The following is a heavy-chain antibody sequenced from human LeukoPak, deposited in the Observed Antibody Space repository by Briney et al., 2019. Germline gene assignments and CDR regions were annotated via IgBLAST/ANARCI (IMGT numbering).Heavy chain of an antibody. CDR3: ARTKYSSSSVEDGMDV. Sequence: GASVKVSCKASGYTFTGYYMHWVRQAPGQGLEWMGWINPNSGGTNYAQKFQGWVTMTRDTSISTAYMELSRLRSDDTAVYYCARTKYSSSSVEDGMDVWGQGTTVTVSS. J-gene: IGHJ6*02. CDR2: INPNSGGT. CDR1: GYTFTGYY. D-gene: IGHD6-13*01. V-gene: IGHV1-2*04.